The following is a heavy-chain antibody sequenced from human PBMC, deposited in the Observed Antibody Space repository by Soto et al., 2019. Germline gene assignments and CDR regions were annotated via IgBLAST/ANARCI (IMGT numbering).Heavy chain of an antibody. J-gene: IGHJ4*02. CDR1: GYSISTGNY. Sequence: SETLSLTCPVSGYSISTGNYWGWIRQPPGKGLEWIGSIYQSGSTYYNPSLRGRATIPVDTSKNQFSLRLSSVTAADTAVYYCARVLGAPLYYFGCWGQGTLVTVSS. V-gene: IGHV4-38-2*02. CDR3: ARVLGAPLYYFGC. D-gene: IGHD1-26*01. CDR2: IYQSGST.